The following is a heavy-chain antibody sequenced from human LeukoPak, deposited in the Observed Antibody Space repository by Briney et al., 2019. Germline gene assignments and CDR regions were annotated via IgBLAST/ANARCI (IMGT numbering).Heavy chain of an antibody. J-gene: IGHJ4*02. Sequence: GGSLRLSCAASGFTLSNYAMSWVRQAPGKGLEWVSTITGSGGTTYHADSVKGRFTTSRDNSKNTLYLQMNSLRAEDTAIYYCAKGLVGYCSGGSCYIDYWGQGTLVTVSS. CDR1: GFTLSNYA. D-gene: IGHD2-15*01. V-gene: IGHV3-23*01. CDR3: AKGLVGYCSGGSCYIDY. CDR2: ITGSGGTT.